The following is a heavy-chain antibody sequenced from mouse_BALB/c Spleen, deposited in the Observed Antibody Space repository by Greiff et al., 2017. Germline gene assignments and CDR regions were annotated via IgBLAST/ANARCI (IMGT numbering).Heavy chain of an antibody. D-gene: IGHD2-4*01. CDR3: ARGDYDEGPAY. J-gene: IGHJ3*01. Sequence: VQLQQSGAELVRPGALVKLSCKASGFNIKDYYMHWVKQRPEQGLEWIGWIDPENGNTIYDPKFQGKASITADTSSNTAYLQLSSLTSEDTAVYYCARGDYDEGPAYWGQGTLVTVSA. CDR1: GFNIKDYY. CDR2: IDPENGNT. V-gene: IGHV14-1*02.